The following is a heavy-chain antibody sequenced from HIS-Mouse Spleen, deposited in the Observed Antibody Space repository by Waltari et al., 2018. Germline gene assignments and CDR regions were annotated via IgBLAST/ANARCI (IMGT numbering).Heavy chain of an antibody. CDR2: IYYSGST. CDR1: GGSTSSSSYY. Sequence: QLQLQESGPGLVKPSATLSLTCTVSGGSTSSSSYYWRWIRHPPGKGPEWIGSIYYSGSTYYNPSLKSRVTISVDTSKNQFSLKLSSVTAADTAVYYCAREIPYSSSWYDWYFDLWGRGTLVTVSS. CDR3: AREIPYSSSWYDWYFDL. J-gene: IGHJ2*01. D-gene: IGHD6-13*01. V-gene: IGHV4-39*07.